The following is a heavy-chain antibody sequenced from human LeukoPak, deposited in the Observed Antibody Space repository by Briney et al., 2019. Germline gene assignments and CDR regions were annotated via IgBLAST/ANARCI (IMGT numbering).Heavy chain of an antibody. CDR1: GFTFGDYA. CDR2: IRSKDYGGTT. D-gene: IGHD1-26*01. V-gene: IGHV3-49*03. CDR3: TRGRYQFDY. Sequence: GGSLRLSCKVSGFTFGDYAMSWFRQAPRKGLEWVGFIRSKDYGGTTDCAASVKGRFSISRDDSKSIAYLQMNSLETEDTAMYYCTRGRYQFDYWGQGTLVTVSS. J-gene: IGHJ4*02.